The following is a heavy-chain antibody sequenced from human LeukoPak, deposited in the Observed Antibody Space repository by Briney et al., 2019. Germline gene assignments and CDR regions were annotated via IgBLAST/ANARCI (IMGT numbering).Heavy chain of an antibody. D-gene: IGHD1-26*01. CDR2: IYYSGST. J-gene: IGHJ4*02. CDR3: ARLFHKVGATDY. Sequence: SETLSLTCTVSGGSISSSSYYWGWIRQPPGKGLEWIGSIYYSGSTYYNPSLKSRVTISVDTSKNQFFLTLSSVTAADTAVYYCARLFHKVGATDYWGQGTLVTVSS. CDR1: GGSISSSSYY. V-gene: IGHV4-39*07.